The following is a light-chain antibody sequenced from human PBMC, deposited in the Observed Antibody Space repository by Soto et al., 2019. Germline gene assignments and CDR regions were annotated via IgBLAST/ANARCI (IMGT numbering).Light chain of an antibody. Sequence: ALTQPASVSGSPGQSITLSCTGTSSDIGGYDYVSWYQRHPGKAPKLIIYDVNNRPSGVSNRFSGSKSGNTASLTISGLQAEDEADYYCTSYASGSTHVVFGGGTQLTVL. V-gene: IGLV2-14*01. J-gene: IGLJ2*01. CDR1: SSDIGGYDY. CDR3: TSYASGSTHVV. CDR2: DVN.